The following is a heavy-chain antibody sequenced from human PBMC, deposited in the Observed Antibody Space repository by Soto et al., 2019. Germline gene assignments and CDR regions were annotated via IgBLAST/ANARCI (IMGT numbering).Heavy chain of an antibody. J-gene: IGHJ4*02. CDR1: GFTFSSYG. CDR3: ARSDRRCSPNCVEVADY. CDR2: IWYDGRNK. Sequence: QVQLVESGGGVVQPGRSLRLSCAASGFTFSSYGMHWVRQAPGKGRGWVAVIWYDGRNKYYADSVKGRFTISRDNSKNTLYLQMNSLRAEDTAVYYCARSDRRCSPNCVEVADYWGQGTLVTVSS. V-gene: IGHV3-33*01. D-gene: IGHD2-2*01.